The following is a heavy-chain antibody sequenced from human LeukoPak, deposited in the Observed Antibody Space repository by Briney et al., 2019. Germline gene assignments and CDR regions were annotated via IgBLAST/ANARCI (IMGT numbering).Heavy chain of an antibody. V-gene: IGHV4-30-2*01. Sequence: SETLSLTCAVSGGSISSGGYSWSWIRQPPGKGLEWIGYIYHSGGTYYNPSLKSRVTISVDRSKNQFSLKLSSVTAADTAVYYCAREESGYFDYWGQGTLVTVSS. CDR1: GGSISSGGYS. J-gene: IGHJ4*02. D-gene: IGHD1-26*01. CDR3: AREESGYFDY. CDR2: IYHSGGT.